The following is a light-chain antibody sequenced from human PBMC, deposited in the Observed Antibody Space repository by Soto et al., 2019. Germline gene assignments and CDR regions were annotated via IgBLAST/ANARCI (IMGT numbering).Light chain of an antibody. CDR1: QSVSNY. CDR3: QQRSNWPWT. J-gene: IGKJ1*01. Sequence: EIVLTQSPATLSLSPGERATLSCRTGQSVSNYLAWYQQKLGQAPRLLIYDASKRATGIPARFSGSGSGTDFTLTISSLEAEDFAVYYCQQRSNWPWTFGQGTKVEFK. CDR2: DAS. V-gene: IGKV3-11*01.